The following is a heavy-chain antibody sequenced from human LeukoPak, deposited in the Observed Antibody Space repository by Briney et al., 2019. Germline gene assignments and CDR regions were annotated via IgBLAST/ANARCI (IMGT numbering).Heavy chain of an antibody. J-gene: IGHJ3*02. V-gene: IGHV3-30-3*01. CDR1: GFTFSSYA. CDR3: AREMTWTVAGDAFDI. D-gene: IGHD4-23*01. CDR2: ISYDGSNK. Sequence: GRSLRLSCAASGFTFSSYAMHWVRQAPGKGLEWVAVISYDGSNKYYADSVKGRFTISRDNSKNTLYLQMNSLRAEDTAVYYCAREMTWTVAGDAFDIWGQGTMVTVSS.